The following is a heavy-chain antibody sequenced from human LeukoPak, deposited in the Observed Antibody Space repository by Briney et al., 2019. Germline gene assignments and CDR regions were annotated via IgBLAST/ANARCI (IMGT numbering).Heavy chain of an antibody. J-gene: IGHJ4*02. D-gene: IGHD5-12*01. V-gene: IGHV1-2*06. CDR2: INPNSGGT. CDR1: GYTFTSYD. CDR3: ARAYSGYDIPDY. Sequence: GASVKVSCKASGYTFTSYDINWVRQATGQGLEWMGRINPNSGGTNYAQKFQGRVTMTRDTSISTAYMELSRLKSDDTAVYYCARAYSGYDIPDYWGQGTLVTVSS.